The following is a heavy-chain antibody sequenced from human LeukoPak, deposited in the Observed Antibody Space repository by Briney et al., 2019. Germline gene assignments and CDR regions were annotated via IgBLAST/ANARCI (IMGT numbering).Heavy chain of an antibody. CDR2: ISGSGGST. CDR1: GFTFSSYA. D-gene: IGHD3-22*01. CDR3: ATERNYHDSSGYHAFDY. V-gene: IGHV3-23*01. Sequence: PGGSLRLSCAASGFTFSSYAMSWVRQAPGKGLEWVSAISGSGGSTYYADSVKGRFTISRDNSKNTLYLQMNSLRAEDTAVYYCATERNYHDSSGYHAFDYWGQGTLVTVSS. J-gene: IGHJ4*02.